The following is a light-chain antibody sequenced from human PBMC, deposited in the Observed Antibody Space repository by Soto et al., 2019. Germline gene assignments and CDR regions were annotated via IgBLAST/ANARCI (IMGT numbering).Light chain of an antibody. J-gene: IGKJ4*01. CDR2: GAS. V-gene: IGKV3-15*01. CDR3: HQYNNWPPLT. CDR1: QSVSSN. Sequence: EIVMTQSPATLSVSPGERATLSCRASQSVSSNLAWYQQKPGQAPRLLIYGASTRATGIPARFSGSGSGREFTLTISSLQSEDFAVYYCHQYNNWPPLTFGGGTKVEIK.